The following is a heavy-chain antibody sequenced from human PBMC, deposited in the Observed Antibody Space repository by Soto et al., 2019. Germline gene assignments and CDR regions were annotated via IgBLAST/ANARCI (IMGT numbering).Heavy chain of an antibody. CDR1: GGSISSGDYY. CDR2: IYYSGST. Sequence: SETLSLTCTVSGGSISSGDYYWSWIRQPPGKGLEWIGYIYYSGSTYYNPSLKSRVTISVDTSKNQFSLKLSSVTAADTAVYYCARDLYAYAEASAYYYYYSMDVWCPETTVTVSS. V-gene: IGHV4-30-4*01. CDR3: ARDLYAYAEASAYYYYYSMDV. J-gene: IGHJ6*02. D-gene: IGHD4-17*01.